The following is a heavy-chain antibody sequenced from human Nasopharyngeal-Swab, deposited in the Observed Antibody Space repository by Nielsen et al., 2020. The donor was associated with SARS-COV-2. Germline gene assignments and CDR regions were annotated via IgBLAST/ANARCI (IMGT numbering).Heavy chain of an antibody. V-gene: IGHV3-73*01. CDR1: GFTFSDSA. CDR3: TRCGGGCYSGRDY. D-gene: IGHD2-15*01. Sequence: GSLRLSCAASGFTFSDSAIHWVRQASGKGLEWGGRVRSKGNNYATAYSASVKGRFIIFRDDPTNTAYLQMNSLKTEDTAMYYCTRCGGGCYSGRDYWGQGTLVTVSS. J-gene: IGHJ4*02. CDR2: VRSKGNNYAT.